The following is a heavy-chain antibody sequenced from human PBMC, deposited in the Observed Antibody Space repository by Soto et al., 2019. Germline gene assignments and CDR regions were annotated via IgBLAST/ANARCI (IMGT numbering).Heavy chain of an antibody. V-gene: IGHV4-34*01. D-gene: IGHD5-18*01. J-gene: IGHJ4*02. CDR2: INHSGST. CDR1: GGSFSAYY. Sequence: PSETLSLTCAVYGGSFSAYYWSWIRQPPGKGLEWIGEINHSGSTNYNPSLKSRVTISVDTSKNQFSLKLRSVTAADTAVYYCASLERGYNYGPSEYRGQGTLVTVSS. CDR3: ASLERGYNYGPSEY.